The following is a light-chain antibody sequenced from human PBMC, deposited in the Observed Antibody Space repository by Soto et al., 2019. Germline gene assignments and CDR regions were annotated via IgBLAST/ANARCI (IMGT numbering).Light chain of an antibody. CDR2: DVS. J-gene: IGLJ1*01. CDR1: SSDVGGYNY. V-gene: IGLV2-14*01. CDR3: SSYTSSNTLYV. Sequence: ALTQPASVSGSPGQSITISCTGTSSDVGGYNYVSWYQQHPGKAPKLMIYDVSNRPSGVSNRFSGSKSGNTASLTISGLQAEDEADYYCSSYTSSNTLYVFGTGTKVTVL.